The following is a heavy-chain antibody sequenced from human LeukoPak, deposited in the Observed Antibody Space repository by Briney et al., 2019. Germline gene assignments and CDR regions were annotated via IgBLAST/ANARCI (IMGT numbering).Heavy chain of an antibody. CDR1: GYTFTSYG. CDR3: ARGREFRY. V-gene: IGHV1-18*01. J-gene: IGHJ4*02. D-gene: IGHD3-10*01. CDR2: ISAYNGNT. Sequence: ASVKVSCKASGYTFTSYGISWVRQAPGQGLEWMGWISAYNGNTNYAQKFQGRVTMTRNTSISTAYMELSSLRSEDTAVYYCARGREFRYWGQGTLVTVSS.